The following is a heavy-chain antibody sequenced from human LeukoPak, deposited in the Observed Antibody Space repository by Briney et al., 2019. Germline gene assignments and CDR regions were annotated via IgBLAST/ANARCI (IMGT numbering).Heavy chain of an antibody. CDR1: GFTFSDYG. D-gene: IGHD6-19*01. J-gene: IGHJ1*01. V-gene: IGHV3-33*01. CDR3: ARGPIAVAGTPSIYQH. Sequence: GGSLRLSCAASGFTFSDYGMHWVRQAPGKGLEWVAVIWSDGSIKYYADSVKGRFTISRDNSRNTLYLQMNSLRAEDTAVYYCARGPIAVAGTPSIYQHWGQGTLVTVSS. CDR2: IWSDGSIK.